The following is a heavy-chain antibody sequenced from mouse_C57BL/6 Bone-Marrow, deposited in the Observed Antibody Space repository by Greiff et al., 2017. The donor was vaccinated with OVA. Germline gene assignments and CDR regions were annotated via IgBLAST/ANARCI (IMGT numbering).Heavy chain of an antibody. CDR3: ARWHYGSSSHYFDY. Sequence: VQLQQSGPELVKPGASVKISCKASGYAFSSSWMNWVKQRPGKGLEWIGRIYPGDGDTNYNGKFKGKATLTADKSSSTAYMQLSSLTSEDSAVYFCARWHYGSSSHYFDYWGQGTTLTVSS. CDR1: GYAFSSSW. D-gene: IGHD1-1*01. J-gene: IGHJ2*01. V-gene: IGHV1-82*01. CDR2: IYPGDGDT.